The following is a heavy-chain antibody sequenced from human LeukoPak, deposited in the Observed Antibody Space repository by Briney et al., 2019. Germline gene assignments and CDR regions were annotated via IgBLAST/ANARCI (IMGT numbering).Heavy chain of an antibody. J-gene: IGHJ3*02. CDR3: AKGYYYDSSGYDADVFDI. Sequence: GGSLRLSCAASGFTFSSYAMSWVRQAPGKGLEWVSVISGSGGSTYNADSVKGRFTISRDNSKNTLYLQMNSLRAEDTAVYYCAKGYYYDSSGYDADVFDIWGQGTMVTVSS. D-gene: IGHD3-22*01. CDR1: GFTFSSYA. V-gene: IGHV3-23*01. CDR2: ISGSGGST.